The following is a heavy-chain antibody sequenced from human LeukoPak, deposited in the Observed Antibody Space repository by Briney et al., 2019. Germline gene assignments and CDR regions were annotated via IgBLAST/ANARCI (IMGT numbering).Heavy chain of an antibody. V-gene: IGHV4-31*03. D-gene: IGHD5-18*01. CDR1: GGSISSGGYY. CDR2: IYYSGST. CDR3: ARAPTSYSYSDY. Sequence: SETLSLTCTVSGGSISSGGYYWSWIRQHPGKGLEWIGYIYYSGSTYYNPSLKSRVIISVDTSKNQFSLKLSSVAAADTAVYYCARAPTSYSYSDYWGQGTLVTVSS. J-gene: IGHJ4*02.